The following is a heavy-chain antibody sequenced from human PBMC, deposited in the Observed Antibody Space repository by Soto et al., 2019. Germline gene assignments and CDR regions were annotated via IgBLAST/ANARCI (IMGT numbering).Heavy chain of an antibody. Sequence: PSETLSLTCTVSGGSISSYYWSWIRQPPGKGLEWIGYIYYSGSTNYNPSLKSRVTISVDTSKNQFSLKLSSVTAADTAVYYCARGGNWNYGWFDPWGQGTLVTVPQ. V-gene: IGHV4-59*01. CDR2: IYYSGST. CDR3: ARGGNWNYGWFDP. CDR1: GGSISSYY. J-gene: IGHJ5*02. D-gene: IGHD1-7*01.